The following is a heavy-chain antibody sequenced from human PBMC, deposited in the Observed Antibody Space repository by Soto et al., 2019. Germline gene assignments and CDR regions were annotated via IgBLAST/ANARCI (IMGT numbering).Heavy chain of an antibody. CDR1: GYKFTTYG. CDR3: ARGLGTNGLDV. Sequence: QVQLLQSGAEVKKPAASVKVSCKASGYKFTTYGITWVRQAPGQGLEWLGGTSTYNGNTDYAQNLQDRDTMTTETSTSTAYLEVRRLTSDDTAVYFCARGLGTNGLDVWGEGTTVTVSS. CDR2: TSTYNGNT. D-gene: IGHD7-27*01. J-gene: IGHJ6*04. V-gene: IGHV1-18*04.